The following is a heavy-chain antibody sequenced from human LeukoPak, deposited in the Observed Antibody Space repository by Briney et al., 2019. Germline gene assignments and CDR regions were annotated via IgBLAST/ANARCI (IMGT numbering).Heavy chain of an antibody. D-gene: IGHD2-15*01. V-gene: IGHV3-15*01. CDR1: GFTFSNAW. Sequence: GGSLRLSCAASGFTFSNAWMSWVRQAPGKGLEWVGRIKSKTDGGTTDYAAPVKGRFTISRDDSKTTLYLQMNSLKTEDTAVYYCTTLPLLGYCSGGSCYRVDPWGQGTLVTVSS. CDR2: IKSKTDGGTT. J-gene: IGHJ5*02. CDR3: TTLPLLGYCSGGSCYRVDP.